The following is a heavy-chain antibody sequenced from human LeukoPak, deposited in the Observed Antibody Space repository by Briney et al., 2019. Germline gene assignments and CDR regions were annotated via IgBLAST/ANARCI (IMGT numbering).Heavy chain of an antibody. CDR3: ARDPYSDYFDWYFDL. Sequence: KPSETLSLTCTVSGGSFTIYYWSWIRQPAGKGLEWIGHIYTSGSTYYNPSLKSRVTMSVDTSKNQFSLKLSSVTAADTAVYYCARDPYSDYFDWYFDLWGRGTLVTVSS. J-gene: IGHJ2*01. V-gene: IGHV4-4*07. CDR1: GGSFTIYY. D-gene: IGHD4-11*01. CDR2: IYTSGST.